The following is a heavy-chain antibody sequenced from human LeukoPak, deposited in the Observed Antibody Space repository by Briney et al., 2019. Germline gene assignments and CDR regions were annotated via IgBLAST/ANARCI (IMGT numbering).Heavy chain of an antibody. D-gene: IGHD2-2*01. Sequence: PGGSLRLSCAASGFTFSDYYMSWIRQAPGKGLEWVSYISGGSTIYYADSVKGRFTISRDNAKNSLYLQMNSLRAEDTAVYYCVPGVPAVRFDYWGQGTLVTVSS. V-gene: IGHV3-11*04. CDR1: GFTFSDYY. J-gene: IGHJ4*02. CDR2: ISGGSTI. CDR3: VPGVPAVRFDY.